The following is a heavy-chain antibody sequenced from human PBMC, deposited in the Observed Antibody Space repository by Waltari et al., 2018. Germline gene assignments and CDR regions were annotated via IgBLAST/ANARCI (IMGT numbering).Heavy chain of an antibody. V-gene: IGHV1-24*01. CDR1: GYTLTELS. J-gene: IGHJ3*02. D-gene: IGHD3-10*01. CDR3: ATDSYYYGSGSYLLAVGAFDI. CDR2: FDPEYVET. Sequence: QVQLVQSGAEGKKPGASVTVSCKVSGYTLTELSMHWVRRAPGQGHEWMGGFDPEYVETIYAQKFQGRVTMTEDTSTDTAYMELSSLRSEDTAVYYCATDSYYYGSGSYLLAVGAFDIWGQGTMVTVSS.